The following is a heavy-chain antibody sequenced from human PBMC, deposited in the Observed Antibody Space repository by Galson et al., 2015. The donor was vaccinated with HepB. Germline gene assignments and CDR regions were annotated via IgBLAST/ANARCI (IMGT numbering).Heavy chain of an antibody. CDR2: IKQDGSEK. Sequence: SLRLSCAASEFTFSDYWMSWVRQTPGKGLEWVANIKQDGSEKYYADSVKGRFTISRDNADQSLFLHMYSLRAEDSAVYYCARDSSSRGSNDCGDSGIYWGQGVLVTVSS. D-gene: IGHD3-10*01. CDR1: EFTFSDYW. J-gene: IGHJ4*02. CDR3: ARDSSSRGSNDCGDSGIY. V-gene: IGHV3-7*01.